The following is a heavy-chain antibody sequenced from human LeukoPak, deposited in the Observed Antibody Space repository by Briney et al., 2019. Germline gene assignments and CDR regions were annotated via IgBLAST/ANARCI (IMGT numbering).Heavy chain of an antibody. D-gene: IGHD4-17*01. J-gene: IGHJ4*02. V-gene: IGHV3-74*01. CDR3: ALPLRDGDFYFDY. CDR1: GFTFSNYW. CDR2: IIRDGRST. Sequence: GGSLRLACAAAGFTFSNYWMRWVRQAPGKGLGWVSRIIRDGRSTNYADSVKGRFTISRDNAKNTVFLQMNSLRAEDTAVYYCALPLRDGDFYFDYWGQGALVTVSS.